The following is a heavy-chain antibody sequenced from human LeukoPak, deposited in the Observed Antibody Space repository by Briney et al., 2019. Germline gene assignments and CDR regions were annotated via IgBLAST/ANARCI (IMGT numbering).Heavy chain of an antibody. D-gene: IGHD5-24*01. Sequence: SETLSLTCTVSGGSISSSSYYWGWIRQPPGKGLEWIGSIYYSGSTYYNPSLKSRVTISVDKSKNQFSLKLSSVTAADTAVYYCARKRWLQFDYWGQGTLVTVSS. V-gene: IGHV4-39*07. CDR2: IYYSGST. CDR3: ARKRWLQFDY. J-gene: IGHJ4*02. CDR1: GGSISSSSYY.